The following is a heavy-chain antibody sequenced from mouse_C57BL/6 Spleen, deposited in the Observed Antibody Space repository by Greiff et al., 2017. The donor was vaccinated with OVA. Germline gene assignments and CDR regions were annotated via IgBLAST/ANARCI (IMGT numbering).Heavy chain of an antibody. J-gene: IGHJ4*01. CDR1: GYTFTDYY. V-gene: IGHV1-26*01. Sequence: EVQLQQSGPELVKPGASVKISCKASGYTFTDYYMNWVKQSHGKSLEWIGDINPNNGGTSYNQKFKGKATLTVDKSSSTSYMELRSLTSEESAVYYCARNPTGSRYYYAMDYWGQGTSVTVSS. CDR2: INPNNGGT. CDR3: ARNPTGSRYYYAMDY. D-gene: IGHD1-1*01.